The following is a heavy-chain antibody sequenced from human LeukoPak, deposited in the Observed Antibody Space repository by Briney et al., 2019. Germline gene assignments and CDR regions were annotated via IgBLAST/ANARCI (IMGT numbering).Heavy chain of an antibody. CDR2: IKQDGSEK. Sequence: GGSLRLSCAASGFTFSNYWMSWVRQAPGKGLGWVANIKQDGSEKYYVDSVKGRFTISRDNAKNSLHLQMNSLRAEDTAVYYCARDRVWTVLYWGQGTLVTVSS. D-gene: IGHD6-13*01. J-gene: IGHJ4*02. CDR1: GFTFSNYW. V-gene: IGHV3-7*01. CDR3: ARDRVWTVLY.